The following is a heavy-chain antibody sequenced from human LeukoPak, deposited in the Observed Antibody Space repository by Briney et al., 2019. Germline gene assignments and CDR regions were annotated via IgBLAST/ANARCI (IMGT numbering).Heavy chain of an antibody. J-gene: IGHJ3*02. D-gene: IGHD5-18*01. CDR3: ARAAGEGYSYGQTRDAFDI. V-gene: IGHV1-46*01. CDR2: INPSGGST. Sequence: GASVKVSCKASGYSFTSYYMHWVRQAPGQELEWMGIINPSGGSTSYAQKFQGRVTMTRDTSTSTVYMELSSLRSEDTAVYYCARAAGEGYSYGQTRDAFDIWGQGTMVTVSS. CDR1: GYSFTSYY.